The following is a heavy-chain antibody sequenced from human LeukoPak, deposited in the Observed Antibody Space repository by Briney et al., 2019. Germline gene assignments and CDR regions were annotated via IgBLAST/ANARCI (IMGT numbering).Heavy chain of an antibody. J-gene: IGHJ4*02. V-gene: IGHV3-23*01. CDR3: AKASGSPYYFDY. Sequence: PGGSLRLSCAASGFTFSNFAMSWVRQAPGKGLERVSLISANGGATYYADSVKGRFTISRDNSKSTLYLQMNSLRADDTAVYYCAKASGSPYYFDYWGQGTLVTVSS. CDR2: ISANGGAT. D-gene: IGHD3-10*01. CDR1: GFTFSNFA.